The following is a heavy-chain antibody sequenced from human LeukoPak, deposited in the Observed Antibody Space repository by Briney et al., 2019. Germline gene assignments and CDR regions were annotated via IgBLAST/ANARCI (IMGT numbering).Heavy chain of an antibody. CDR3: ARGIAAAAVTTFDY. V-gene: IGHV5-51*01. CDR2: IYPGDSDT. D-gene: IGHD6-13*01. CDR1: GYSFTNSW. Sequence: GESLKISCKGFGYSFTNSWIGWVRQMPGRGLEWMGIIYPGDSDTRYSPSFQGQVTISADKSFSTAFLQWSSLKASDTAIYYCARGIAAAAVTTFDYWGQGTLVTVSS. J-gene: IGHJ4*02.